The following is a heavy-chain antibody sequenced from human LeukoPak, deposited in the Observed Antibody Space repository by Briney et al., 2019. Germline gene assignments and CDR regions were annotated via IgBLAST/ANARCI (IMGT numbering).Heavy chain of an antibody. CDR3: ARQTPESAAAPFQH. CDR2: IYYSGST. Sequence: SETLSLTCTVSGGSISSSRYHWGWIRQPPGKGLEWIGSIYYSGSTYYNPSLKSRVTISVDTSKNQFSLKLSSVTAADTAVYYCARQTPESAAAPFQHWGQGTLVTVSS. J-gene: IGHJ1*01. V-gene: IGHV4-39*01. D-gene: IGHD6-13*01. CDR1: GGSISSSRYH.